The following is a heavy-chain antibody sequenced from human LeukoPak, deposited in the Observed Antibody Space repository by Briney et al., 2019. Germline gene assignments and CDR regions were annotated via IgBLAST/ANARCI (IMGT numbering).Heavy chain of an antibody. V-gene: IGHV4-59*01. CDR2: IYYSGST. D-gene: IGHD3-22*01. CDR1: GASMNSYY. CDR3: ARGWYYDASGYMN. J-gene: IGHJ4*02. Sequence: PSETLSLTCTVSGASMNSYYWSWIRQPPGKGLEWIGYIYYSGSTNYNPSLKSRVTISVDTSKNQFSLKLSSVTAADTAVYYCARGWYYDASGYMNWGRGTLVTVSS.